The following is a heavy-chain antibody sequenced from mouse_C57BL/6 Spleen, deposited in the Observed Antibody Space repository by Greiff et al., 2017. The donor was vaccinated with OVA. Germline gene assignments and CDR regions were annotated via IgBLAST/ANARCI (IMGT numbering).Heavy chain of an antibody. CDR1: GYTFTSYW. V-gene: IGHV1-55*01. CDR2: IYPGSGST. CDR3: AREGERYAMDY. J-gene: IGHJ4*01. Sequence: VQRVESGAELVKPGASVKMSCKASGYTFTSYWITWVKQRPGQGLEWIGDIYPGSGSTNYNEKFKSKATLTVDTSSSTAYMQLSSLTSEDSAVYYCAREGERYAMDYWGQGTSVTVSS.